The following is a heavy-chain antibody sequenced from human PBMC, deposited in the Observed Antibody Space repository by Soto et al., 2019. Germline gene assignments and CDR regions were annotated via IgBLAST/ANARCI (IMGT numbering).Heavy chain of an antibody. D-gene: IGHD4-17*01. CDR2: IYYSGST. CDR3: ARHSHYGDLYFDY. J-gene: IGHJ4*02. CDR1: GGSISSYY. V-gene: IGHV4-59*08. Sequence: PSETLSLTCTVSGGSISSYYWSWIRQPPGKGLEWIGYIYYSGSTNYNPSLKSRVTISVDTSKNQFSLKLSSVTAADTAVYYCARHSHYGDLYFDYWGQGTLVTVSS.